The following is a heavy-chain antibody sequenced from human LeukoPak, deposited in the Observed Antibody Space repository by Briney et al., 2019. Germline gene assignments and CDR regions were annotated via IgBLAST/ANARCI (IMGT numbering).Heavy chain of an antibody. J-gene: IGHJ6*03. D-gene: IGHD1-26*01. CDR2: MNPNSGNT. Sequence: ASVKVSCKASGYTFTSYDINWVRQATGQGLEWMGWMNPNSGNTGYAQKFQGRVTMTRNTSISTAYMELSSLRSEDTAVYYCARAEGDYHYYYMDVWGKGTTVTISS. CDR3: ARAEGDYHYYYMDV. CDR1: GYTFTSYD. V-gene: IGHV1-8*01.